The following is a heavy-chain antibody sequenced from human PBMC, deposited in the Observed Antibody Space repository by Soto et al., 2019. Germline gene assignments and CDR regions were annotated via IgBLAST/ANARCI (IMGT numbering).Heavy chain of an antibody. Sequence: GASVKVSCKASGYTFTSYGISWVRQAPGQGLEWMGWISAYNGNTNYAQKLQGRVTMTTDTSTSTAYMELRSLRSDDTAVYYCARVWLRSTYYYGMDVWGQGTTVTVSS. CDR3: ARVWLRSTYYYGMDV. V-gene: IGHV1-18*01. CDR2: ISAYNGNT. D-gene: IGHD2-15*01. J-gene: IGHJ6*02. CDR1: GYTFTSYG.